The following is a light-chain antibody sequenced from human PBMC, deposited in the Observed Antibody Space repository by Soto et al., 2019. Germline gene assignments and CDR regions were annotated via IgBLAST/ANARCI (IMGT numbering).Light chain of an antibody. J-gene: IGKJ1*01. CDR1: QSIASSF. CDR3: HQYVTSGT. V-gene: IGKV3-20*01. CDR2: GAS. Sequence: EVVLTQSPGTLSLSPGERATLSCRASQSIASSFLAWYQQKPGQAPTLLIDGASSRATDIPDRFSVSGSGTDFTLTISRLEPEDYAVYYCHQYVTSGTFGPGTKVEIK.